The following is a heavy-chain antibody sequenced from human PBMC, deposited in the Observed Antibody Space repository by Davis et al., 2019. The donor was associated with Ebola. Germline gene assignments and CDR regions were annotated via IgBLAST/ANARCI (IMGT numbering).Heavy chain of an antibody. J-gene: IGHJ4*02. CDR1: GFTFSSYA. D-gene: IGHD2-21*01. V-gene: IGHV3-23*01. CDR2: IDGGGGYT. CDR3: VKDSQKHAFDY. Sequence: PGGSLRLSCAASGFTFSSYAMSWVRQAPGKGPEWVSGIDGGGGYTYYADSVKGRFTISRDNSQNTLYLQMNSLKIEDTAMYYCVKDSQKHAFDYWGQGTLVTVSS.